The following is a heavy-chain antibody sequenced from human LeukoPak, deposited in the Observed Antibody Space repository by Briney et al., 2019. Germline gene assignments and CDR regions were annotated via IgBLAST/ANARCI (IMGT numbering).Heavy chain of an antibody. D-gene: IGHD6-19*01. CDR3: ASFRYSSGWYYYYYYGMDV. V-gene: IGHV3-30*04. CDR1: GFTFSSYA. CDR2: ISYDGSNK. J-gene: IGHJ6*02. Sequence: GGSLRLSCAASGFTFSSYAMHWVRQAPGKGLEWVAVISYDGSNKYYADSVKGRFTISRDNSKNTLYLQMNSLRAEDTAVYYCASFRYSSGWYYYYYYGMDVWGQGTTVTVSS.